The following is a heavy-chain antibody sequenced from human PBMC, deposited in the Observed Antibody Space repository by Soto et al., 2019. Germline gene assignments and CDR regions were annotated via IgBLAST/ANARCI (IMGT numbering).Heavy chain of an antibody. J-gene: IGHJ4*02. Sequence: EVQLVESGGGLVQPGRSLRLSCAASGFTFDDYAMHWVRQAPGKGLEWVSGISWNSGSIGYAASVKGRFTISRDNAKNSRYLQMNSLSAEDTALYYCAKDKYGDYVFSTRLQWGQGTLVTVSS. V-gene: IGHV3-9*01. D-gene: IGHD4-17*01. CDR1: GFTFDDYA. CDR3: AKDKYGDYVFSTRLQ. CDR2: ISWNSGSI.